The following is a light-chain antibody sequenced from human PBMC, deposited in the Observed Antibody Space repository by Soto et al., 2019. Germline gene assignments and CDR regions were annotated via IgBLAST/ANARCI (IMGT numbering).Light chain of an antibody. V-gene: IGLV1-40*01. Sequence: QSVLTQPPSVSGSPGQRVTISCTGSSSNIGAGYDVHWYQQRPGTAPKLLIYGNSNRPSGVPDRFSGSNSGTSASLAITGLQAEDEADYDCQSDASSLFAHVFGTGTKLTVL. CDR2: GNS. CDR3: QSDASSLFAHV. J-gene: IGLJ1*01. CDR1: SSNIGAGYD.